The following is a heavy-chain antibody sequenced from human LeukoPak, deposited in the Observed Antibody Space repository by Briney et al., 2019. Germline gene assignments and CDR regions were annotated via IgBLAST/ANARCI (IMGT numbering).Heavy chain of an antibody. Sequence: GGSLRLSCAASGFTFSTYWMTWVRQAPGKGLEWVSNIKTDGSLTYYLDSVKGRFTISRDNAKNFLSLQLGSLRADDTGVYYCARASMGGRDYHLDSWGQGTLVTVSS. CDR2: IKTDGSLT. CDR1: GFTFSTYW. J-gene: IGHJ4*02. V-gene: IGHV3-7*01. D-gene: IGHD4/OR15-4a*01. CDR3: ARASMGGRDYHLDS.